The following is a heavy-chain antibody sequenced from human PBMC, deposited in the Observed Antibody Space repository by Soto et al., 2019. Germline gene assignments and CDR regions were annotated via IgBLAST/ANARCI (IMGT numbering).Heavy chain of an antibody. J-gene: IGHJ4*02. Sequence: PGGSLRLSCAASGFTFSSYEMNWVRQAPGKGLEWVSYISSSGSTIYYADSVKGRFTISRDNAKNSLYLQMNSLRAEDTAVYYCARGLSDFWSGPVYFDYWGQGTLVTVSS. CDR1: GFTFSSYE. D-gene: IGHD3-3*01. V-gene: IGHV3-48*03. CDR2: ISSSGSTI. CDR3: ARGLSDFWSGPVYFDY.